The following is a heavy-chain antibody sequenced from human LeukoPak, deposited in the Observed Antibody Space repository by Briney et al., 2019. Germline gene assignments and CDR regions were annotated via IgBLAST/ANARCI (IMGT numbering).Heavy chain of an antibody. CDR1: GFTFSNYA. CDR3: AKDHDYYNSGPV. D-gene: IGHD3-10*01. J-gene: IGHJ3*01. Sequence: PGGSLRLSCAASGFTFSNYAMNWVRQAPGKGLEWVSAISGRADSTYHAGSVKGRFSISRDNSKNTLYLQMNSLRAEDTAVYYCAKDHDYYNSGPVWGQGTMVTVSS. CDR2: ISGRADST. V-gene: IGHV3-23*01.